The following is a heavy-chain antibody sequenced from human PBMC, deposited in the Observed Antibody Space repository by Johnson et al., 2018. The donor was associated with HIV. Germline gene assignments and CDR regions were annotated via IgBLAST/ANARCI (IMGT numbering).Heavy chain of an antibody. CDR3: AREGGQWLVLVDAFDI. CDR1: GFTFSSYA. D-gene: IGHD6-19*01. CDR2: ISYDGSNK. V-gene: IGHV3-30*04. Sequence: QMQLVESGGGAVQPGRSLRLSCAASGFTFSSYAMHWVRQAPGKGLEWVAVISYDGSNKYYADSVKGRFTISRDNSKNTLYLQMNSLRAEDTPVYYCAREGGQWLVLVDAFDIWGQGTMVSVSS. J-gene: IGHJ3*02.